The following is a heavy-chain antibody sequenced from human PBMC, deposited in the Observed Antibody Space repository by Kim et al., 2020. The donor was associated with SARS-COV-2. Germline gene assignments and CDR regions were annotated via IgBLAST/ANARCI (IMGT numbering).Heavy chain of an antibody. Sequence: QKFQGRVTITADESTSTAYMELSSLRSEDTAVYYCARGGRRWELLLSLDYWGQGTLVTVSS. J-gene: IGHJ4*02. CDR3: ARGGRRWELLLSLDY. D-gene: IGHD1-26*01. V-gene: IGHV1-69*01.